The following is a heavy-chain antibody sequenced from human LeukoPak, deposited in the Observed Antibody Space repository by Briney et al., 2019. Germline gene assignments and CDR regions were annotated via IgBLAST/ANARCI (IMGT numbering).Heavy chain of an antibody. J-gene: IGHJ5*02. CDR3: ARRVRGVLNWFDP. Sequence: GGSLRLSCAASGFTFSSYSMNWVRQAPGKGLEWVSSISSSSSYIYYADSVKGRFTISRDNAKNSLYLQMNSLRAEDTAVYYCARRVRGVLNWFDPWGQGTLVTVSS. V-gene: IGHV3-21*01. D-gene: IGHD3-10*01. CDR1: GFTFSSYS. CDR2: ISSSSSYI.